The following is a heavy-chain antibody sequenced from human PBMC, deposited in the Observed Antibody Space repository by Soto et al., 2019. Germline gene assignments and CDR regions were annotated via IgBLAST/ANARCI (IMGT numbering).Heavy chain of an antibody. V-gene: IGHV1-2*04. Sequence: ASVKVSCKAYGYTFTGYYMHWVRQSPGQGLEWMGWINPNSGGTNYAQKFQGWVTMTRDTSISTAYMELSRLRSDDTAVYYCARDAGIAAAGTLPTVWGQGTLVTVSS. CDR3: ARDAGIAAAGTLPTV. J-gene: IGHJ4*02. D-gene: IGHD6-13*01. CDR2: INPNSGGT. CDR1: GYTFTGYY.